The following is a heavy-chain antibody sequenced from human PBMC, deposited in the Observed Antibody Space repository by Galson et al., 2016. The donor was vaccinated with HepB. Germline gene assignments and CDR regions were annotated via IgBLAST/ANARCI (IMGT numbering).Heavy chain of an antibody. V-gene: IGHV5-51*01. Sequence: QSGAEVKKPGESLRISCMGAGYTFTNYWIGWVRQMPGKGLEWMAMVYPGDSDTRYSPAFQGQVTISADKYMSTAYLQWSSLKASDTAMYYCARRGIGVAGRGGIDYWGQGTLLTVSS. CDR2: VYPGDSDT. CDR1: GYTFTNYW. CDR3: ARRGIGVAGRGGIDY. J-gene: IGHJ4*02. D-gene: IGHD6-19*01.